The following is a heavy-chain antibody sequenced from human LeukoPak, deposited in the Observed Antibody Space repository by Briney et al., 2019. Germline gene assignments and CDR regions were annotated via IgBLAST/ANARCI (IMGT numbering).Heavy chain of an antibody. J-gene: IGHJ4*02. Sequence: GGSLRLSCAASGLTFSSHWMHWVRQAPGKGLVWVSRITNDGSSTTYADSVKGRFTISRDNAKNTLYLQMNSLRAEDTAVYYCARDGPSYCGGDCSYFDYWGQGTLVTVSS. D-gene: IGHD2-21*02. CDR3: ARDGPSYCGGDCSYFDY. CDR2: ITNDGSST. V-gene: IGHV3-74*01. CDR1: GLTFSSHW.